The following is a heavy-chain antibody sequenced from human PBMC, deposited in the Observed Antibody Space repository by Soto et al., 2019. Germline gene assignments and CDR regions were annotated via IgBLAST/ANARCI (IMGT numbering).Heavy chain of an antibody. CDR2: IIPILGIA. D-gene: IGHD5-18*01. Sequence: GASVKVSCKASGGTFSSYTISWVRQAPGQGLEWMGRIIPILGIANYAQKFQGRVTITADKSTSTAYMELSSLRSEDTAVYYCARGTAMVTTYFDYWGQGTLVTVSS. V-gene: IGHV1-69*02. CDR1: GGTFSSYT. J-gene: IGHJ4*02. CDR3: ARGTAMVTTYFDY.